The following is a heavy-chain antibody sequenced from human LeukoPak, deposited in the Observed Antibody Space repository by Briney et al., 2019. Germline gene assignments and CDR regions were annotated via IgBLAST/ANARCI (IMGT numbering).Heavy chain of an antibody. CDR1: GFTVSSNY. Sequence: TGGSLRLSCAASGFTVSSNYMSWVRQAPGKGLECVSLIYSGVNTYYADSVKGRFTISRDNSKNTLYLQMNSLRAEDSAEYYCAKSLLTTATGTGRAFDIWGQGTMVTVSA. D-gene: IGHD1-1*01. J-gene: IGHJ3*02. CDR2: IYSGVNT. V-gene: IGHV3-53*01. CDR3: AKSLLTTATGTGRAFDI.